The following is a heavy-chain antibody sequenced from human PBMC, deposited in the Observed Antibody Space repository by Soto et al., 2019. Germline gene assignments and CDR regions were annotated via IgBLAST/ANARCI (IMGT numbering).Heavy chain of an antibody. J-gene: IGHJ6*02. Sequence: GGSLRLSCAASGFTFSSYGMHWVRQAPGKGLEWVAVISYDGSNKYYADSVKGRFTISRDNSKNTLYLQMNSLRAEDTAVYYCAKDSGYYDFWSGFERAGYYYYGTDVWGQGTTVTVSS. CDR2: ISYDGSNK. CDR1: GFTFSSYG. D-gene: IGHD3-3*01. V-gene: IGHV3-30*18. CDR3: AKDSGYYDFWSGFERAGYYYYGTDV.